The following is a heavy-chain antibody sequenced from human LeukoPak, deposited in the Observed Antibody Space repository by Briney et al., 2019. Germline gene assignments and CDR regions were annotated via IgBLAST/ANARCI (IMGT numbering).Heavy chain of an antibody. J-gene: IGHJ4*02. Sequence: ASVKVSCKASGYTFTSYGISWVRQAPGQGLEWVGWISAYNGNTNYAQKLQGRVTMATDTSTGTAYMELRSLRSDDTAVYYCARDLPLYYYDSSGYQSTNDYWGQGTLVTVSS. CDR1: GYTFTSYG. CDR2: ISAYNGNT. CDR3: ARDLPLYYYDSSGYQSTNDY. D-gene: IGHD3-22*01. V-gene: IGHV1-18*01.